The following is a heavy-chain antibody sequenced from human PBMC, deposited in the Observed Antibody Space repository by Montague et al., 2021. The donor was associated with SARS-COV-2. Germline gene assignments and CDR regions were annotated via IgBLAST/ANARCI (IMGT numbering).Heavy chain of an antibody. CDR2: IYYSGST. CDR1: GGSISTRSNY. J-gene: IGHJ3*02. Sequence: SETLSLTCTVSGGSISTRSNYWGWIRQPQGKGLVWIGSIYYSGSTYYNPSLKSRVTIYVDTSKNQFSLKLSSVTAADTAVYYCAMRGGVLGAFDIWGQGTMVIVSS. V-gene: IGHV4-39*01. CDR3: AMRGGVLGAFDI. D-gene: IGHD2-8*01.